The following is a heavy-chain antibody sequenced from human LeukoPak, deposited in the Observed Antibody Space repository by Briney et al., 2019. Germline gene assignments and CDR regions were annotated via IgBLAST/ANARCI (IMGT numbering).Heavy chain of an antibody. CDR2: IRYDGRNK. CDR3: ARDRGNDFNSYFFDY. D-gene: IGHD2-21*02. CDR1: GFTFNNYG. J-gene: IGHJ4*02. V-gene: IGHV3-30*02. Sequence: GGSLRLSCAASGFTFNNYGIHWVRQAPGKGLEWVTFIRYDGRNKYFADSVKGRFTISRDNAKNSLYLQMNSLRAEDTAVYYCARDRGNDFNSYFFDYWGQGILVTVSS.